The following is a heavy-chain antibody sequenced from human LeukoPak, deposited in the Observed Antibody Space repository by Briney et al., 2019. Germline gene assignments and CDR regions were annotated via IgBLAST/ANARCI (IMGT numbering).Heavy chain of an antibody. CDR2: IYTSGST. D-gene: IGHD3-10*01. J-gene: IGHJ6*03. Sequence: SETLSLTCTVSGGSISSGSYYWSWIRQPAGKGLEWIGRIYTSGSTNYNPSLKSRVTISVDTSKNQFSLKLSSVTAADTAVYYCARDRGELWFGESTYYYYYYMDVWGKGTTVTISS. CDR3: ARDRGELWFGESTYYYYYYMDV. V-gene: IGHV4-61*02. CDR1: GGSISSGSYY.